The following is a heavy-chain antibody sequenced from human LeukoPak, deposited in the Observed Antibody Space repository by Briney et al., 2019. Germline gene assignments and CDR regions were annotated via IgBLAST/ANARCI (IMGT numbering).Heavy chain of an antibody. J-gene: IGHJ4*02. CDR1: GYTFTNYY. D-gene: IGHD3-22*01. CDR3: ARAYYYDSSGYYPGGDY. CDR2: INPSGGST. Sequence: ASVKVSCKASGYTFTNYYIYWVRQAPGQGLEWMGIINPSGGSTNYAQKFQVRGTMTRDTSTSTVYMELSRLRSADTAVYYCARAYYYDSSGYYPGGDYWGQGTLVTVSS. V-gene: IGHV1-46*01.